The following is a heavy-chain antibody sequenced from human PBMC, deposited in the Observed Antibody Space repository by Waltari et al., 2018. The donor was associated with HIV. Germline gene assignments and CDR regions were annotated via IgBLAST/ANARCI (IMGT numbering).Heavy chain of an antibody. CDR3: TREGVETTAPADY. D-gene: IGHD4-17*01. CDR1: GFTFSSHW. V-gene: IGHV3-74*01. Sequence: EVQLVESGGGLVQAGGSRRLSCAASGFTFSSHWMHWVRQAPGKGLVWVARINGDGSGTSYADSVRGRFSISRENAENSLHLHMNSVRPEDTGLYYCTREGVETTAPADYWGQGTLVTVSS. J-gene: IGHJ4*02. CDR2: INGDGSGT.